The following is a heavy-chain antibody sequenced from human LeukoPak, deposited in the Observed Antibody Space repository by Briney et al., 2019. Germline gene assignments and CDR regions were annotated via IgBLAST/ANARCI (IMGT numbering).Heavy chain of an antibody. V-gene: IGHV3-48*02. D-gene: IGHD3-16*01. Sequence: PGGSLRLSCAASGFTFSTFSMNWVRQAPGKGLEWVSYISGGSDTIYYVDSVKGRFTISRDNVKNLLYLHMSSLRDEDTAVYYCARVPYTTGTYDYWGQGTLVTVFS. CDR2: ISGGSDTI. CDR1: GFTFSTFS. CDR3: ARVPYTTGTYDY. J-gene: IGHJ4*02.